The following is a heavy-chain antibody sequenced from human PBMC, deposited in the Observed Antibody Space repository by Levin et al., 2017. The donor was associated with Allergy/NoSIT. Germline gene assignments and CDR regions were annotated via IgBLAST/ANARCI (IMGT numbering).Heavy chain of an antibody. D-gene: IGHD6-13*01. CDR3: ARDGPVAAAGTNWFDP. CDR2: IYYSGST. CDR1: GGSISSSY. V-gene: IGHV4-59*01. J-gene: IGHJ5*02. Sequence: SQTLSLTCTVSGGSISSSYWSWIRQPPGKGLEWIGYIYYSGSTNYNPSLKSRVTISVDTSKNQFSLKLSSVTAADTAVYYCARDGPVAAAGTNWFDPWGQGTLVTVSS.